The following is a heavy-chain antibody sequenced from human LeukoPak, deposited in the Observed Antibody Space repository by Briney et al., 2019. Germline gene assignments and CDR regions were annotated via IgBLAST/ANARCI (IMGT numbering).Heavy chain of an antibody. J-gene: IGHJ6*02. CDR3: ARGGFVVAPPLAV. CDR2: INPGSGGT. Sequence: ASVTVSCKASEYTFTGYYLHWVRQPPGQGLEWMGCINPGSGGTNYAQKFQDRVTMTRDMYISTAYMELSSLRYDDTAVYYCARGGFVVAPPLAVWGQGTTVTVSS. CDR1: EYTFTGYY. D-gene: IGHD3-3*01. V-gene: IGHV1-2*02.